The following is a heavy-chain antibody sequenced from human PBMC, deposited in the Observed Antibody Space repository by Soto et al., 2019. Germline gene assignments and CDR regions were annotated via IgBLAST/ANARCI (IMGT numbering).Heavy chain of an antibody. J-gene: IGHJ4*02. CDR3: ARAYYYDSSGYYPRTFDY. CDR2: IIPIFGTA. D-gene: IGHD3-22*01. V-gene: IGHV1-69*13. CDR1: GGTFSSYA. Sequence: SVKVSCKASGGTFSSYAISWVRQAPGQGLEWMGGIIPIFGTANYAQKFQGRVTITADESTSTAYMELSSLRSEDTAVYYCARAYYYDSSGYYPRTFDYWGQGTLVTVSS.